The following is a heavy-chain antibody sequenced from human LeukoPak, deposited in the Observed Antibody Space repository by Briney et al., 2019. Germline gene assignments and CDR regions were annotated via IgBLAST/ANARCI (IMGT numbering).Heavy chain of an antibody. CDR1: GFTFSDYA. CDR3: ARDGEVGYFDSSNFYDY. CDR2: ISSNGGSI. V-gene: IGHV3-64*01. Sequence: GGPLRLSCAASGFTFSDYAMHWVRQAPGKELEYVSAISSNGGSIHYANSVKGRFTISRDNSKNTLYLQMDSLRAEDMAVYYCARDGEVGYFDSSNFYDYWGQGTLVTVSS. D-gene: IGHD3-22*01. J-gene: IGHJ4*02.